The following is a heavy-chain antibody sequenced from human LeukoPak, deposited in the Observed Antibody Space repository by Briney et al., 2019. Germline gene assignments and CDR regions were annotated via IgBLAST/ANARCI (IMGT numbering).Heavy chain of an antibody. J-gene: IGHJ5*01. D-gene: IGHD5/OR15-5a*01. Sequence: PGGSLRLSCAASGSTFSSYAMSWVRQAPGKGLEWVSAISGSGGSTYYADSVKGRFTISRDNSKNTLYLQMNSLRAEDTAVYYCAKDQVGSTTKTPKNSGGQEPLVTVPS. V-gene: IGHV3-23*01. CDR1: GSTFSSYA. CDR2: ISGSGGST. CDR3: AKDQVGSTTKTPKNS.